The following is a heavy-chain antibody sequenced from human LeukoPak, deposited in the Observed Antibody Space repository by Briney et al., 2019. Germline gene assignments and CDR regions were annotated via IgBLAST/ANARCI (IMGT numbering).Heavy chain of an antibody. CDR3: ARDTYGSYHY. CDR1: GGSISSSGYY. Sequence: SETLSLTCSVSGGSISSSGYYWGWVRQPPGKGLEWIGNIYYSGNTYYNASLKSRVTISVDTSKNQFSLKLSSVTAADTAVYYCARDTYGSYHYWGQGTLVTVSS. J-gene: IGHJ4*02. V-gene: IGHV4-39*07. D-gene: IGHD4-17*01. CDR2: IYYSGNT.